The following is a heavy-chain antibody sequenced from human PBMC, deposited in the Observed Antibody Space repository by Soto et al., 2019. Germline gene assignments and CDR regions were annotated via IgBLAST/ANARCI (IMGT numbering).Heavy chain of an antibody. V-gene: IGHV4-39*01. CDR3: ARGPPLGY. Sequence: SETLSLTCTVSGGSISSSGHYWGWVRQPPGKGLEWIGTIHYSGDAYYNPSLKSRVSISVDTSKSQFSLKLNSVTAADTALYYCARGPPLGYWGQGTLVTVSS. CDR2: IHYSGDA. J-gene: IGHJ4*02. CDR1: GGSISSSGHY.